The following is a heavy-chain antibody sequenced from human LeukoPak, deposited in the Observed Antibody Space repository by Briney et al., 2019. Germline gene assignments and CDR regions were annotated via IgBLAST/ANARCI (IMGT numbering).Heavy chain of an antibody. V-gene: IGHV3-21*01. Sequence: PGRSLRLSCAASGFIFSTYSMNWVRQTPGKGLEWVSSITSSSVYIYYADSVKGRFTISRDNAKNSLYLQMNSLRAEDTAVYYCARDRIIYGDYGDAFDIWGQGTMVTVSS. CDR2: ITSSSVYI. D-gene: IGHD4-17*01. CDR3: ARDRIIYGDYGDAFDI. J-gene: IGHJ3*02. CDR1: GFIFSTYS.